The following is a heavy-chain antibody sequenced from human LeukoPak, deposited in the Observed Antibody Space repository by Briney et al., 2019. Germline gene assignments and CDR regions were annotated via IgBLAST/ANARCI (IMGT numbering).Heavy chain of an antibody. J-gene: IGHJ4*02. CDR2: IKEDGSVI. CDR3: ATGRWFGEFAGSAFED. Sequence: GGSLRLSCLGSGFGFSNYWMTWLRQAPGEGLEWVANIKEDGSVIYYADSVKGRFTISRDNAKNSVYLQMNSLRVEDTALYYCATGRWFGEFAGSAFEDWGQGALVTVSS. D-gene: IGHD3-10*01. CDR1: GFGFSNYW. V-gene: IGHV3-7*01.